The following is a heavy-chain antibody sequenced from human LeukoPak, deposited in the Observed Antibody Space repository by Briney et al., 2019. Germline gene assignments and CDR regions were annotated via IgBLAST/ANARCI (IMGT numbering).Heavy chain of an antibody. J-gene: IGHJ5*02. V-gene: IGHV3-33*01. CDR3: ARDRDAAAGPKGENWFDP. D-gene: IGHD6-13*01. CDR1: GFTFSSYG. Sequence: AGGSLRLSCAASGFTFSSYGMHWVRQAPGKGLEWVAVIWYDGSNKYYAGSVKGRFTISRDDSKNTLYLQMNSLRAEDTAVYYCARDRDAAAGPKGENWFDPWGQGTLVTVSS. CDR2: IWYDGSNK.